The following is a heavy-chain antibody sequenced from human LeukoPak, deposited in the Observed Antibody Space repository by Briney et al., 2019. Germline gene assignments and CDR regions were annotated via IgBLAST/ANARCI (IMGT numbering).Heavy chain of an antibody. Sequence: GGSLRLSCAASGFTFSSYGMHWVRQAPGKGLEWVAVISYDGSNKYYADSVKGRFTISRDNSKNTLYLQMNSLRAEDTAVYYCAKAVRYDSSGYFDYWSQGTLVTVSS. J-gene: IGHJ4*02. V-gene: IGHV3-30*18. CDR2: ISYDGSNK. CDR3: AKAVRYDSSGYFDY. CDR1: GFTFSSYG. D-gene: IGHD3-22*01.